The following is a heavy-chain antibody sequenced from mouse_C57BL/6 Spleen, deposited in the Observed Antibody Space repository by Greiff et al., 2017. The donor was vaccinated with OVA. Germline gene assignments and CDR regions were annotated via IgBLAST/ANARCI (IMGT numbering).Heavy chain of an antibody. V-gene: IGHV3-6*01. CDR2: ISYAGSN. D-gene: IGHD2-3*01. CDR1: GYSITSGYY. Sequence: EVKLVESGPGLVKPSQSLSLTCSVTGYSITSGYYWNWIRQFPGNKLEWMGYISYAGSNNYNPSLKNRISITRDTSKNQFFLKLNSVTTEDTATYYCARDQDGYYAYWGQGTLVTVSA. CDR3: ARDQDGYYAY. J-gene: IGHJ3*01.